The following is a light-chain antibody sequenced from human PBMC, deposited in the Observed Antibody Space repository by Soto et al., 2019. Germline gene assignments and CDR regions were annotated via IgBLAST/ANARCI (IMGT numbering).Light chain of an antibody. CDR3: QQFGNSPYT. Sequence: EIVLTQSPGTLSLSPGERATLSCRASQSVSSSYLAWYQQKPGQAPRLLIYGASSRATGIPDRFSGSGSVTDFTPTISRLEPEDFAVYYCQQFGNSPYTFGQGTRLEIK. J-gene: IGKJ2*01. V-gene: IGKV3-20*01. CDR1: QSVSSSY. CDR2: GAS.